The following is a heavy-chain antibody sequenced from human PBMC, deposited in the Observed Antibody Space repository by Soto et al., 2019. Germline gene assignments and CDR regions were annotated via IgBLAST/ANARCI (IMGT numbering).Heavy chain of an antibody. CDR1: GFTFSSYW. Sequence: GGSLRLSCAASGFTFSSYWMTWVRQAPGKGLEWVANIKQDGSEKYYVDSVKGRFTISRDNAKNSLYLQMNSLRAEDTAVYYCARNDYGVFRFSYYYYYYMDVWGKGTTVTVSS. D-gene: IGHD5-12*01. J-gene: IGHJ6*03. CDR2: IKQDGSEK. V-gene: IGHV3-7*01. CDR3: ARNDYGVFRFSYYYYYYMDV.